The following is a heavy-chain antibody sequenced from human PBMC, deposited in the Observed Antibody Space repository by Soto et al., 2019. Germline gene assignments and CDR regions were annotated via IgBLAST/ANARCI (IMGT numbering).Heavy chain of an antibody. D-gene: IGHD5-12*01. CDR2: IYYSGST. CDR3: ARDYVDYSGYDYFDY. CDR1: GGSISSYY. Sequence: SETLSLTCTVSGGSISSYYWSWIRQPPGKGLEWIGYIYYSGSTNYNPSLKSRVTISVDTSKNQFSLKLSSVTAADTAVYYCARDYVDYSGYDYFDYWGQGTLDTVSS. J-gene: IGHJ4*02. V-gene: IGHV4-59*01.